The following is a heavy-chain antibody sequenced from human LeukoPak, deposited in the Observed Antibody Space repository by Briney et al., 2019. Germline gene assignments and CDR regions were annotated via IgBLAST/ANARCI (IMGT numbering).Heavy chain of an antibody. J-gene: IGHJ4*02. CDR2: IYTSGST. Sequence: SETLSLTYTVSGGSISSYYWSWIRQPAGKGLEWIGRIYTSGSTNYNPSLKSRVTMSVDTSKNQFSLKLSSVTAADTAVYYCARHEQGYYYDSSGYYLGYWGQGTLVTVSS. CDR3: ARHEQGYYYDSSGYYLGY. V-gene: IGHV4-4*07. D-gene: IGHD3-22*01. CDR1: GGSISSYY.